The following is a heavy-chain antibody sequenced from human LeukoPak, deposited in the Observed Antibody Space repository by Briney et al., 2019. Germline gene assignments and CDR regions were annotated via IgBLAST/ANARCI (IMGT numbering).Heavy chain of an antibody. CDR3: ASYGSGSFPGY. CDR2: ISRSSSYI. Sequence: GGSLRLSCAASGFTFSGYTMNWVRQAPGKGLEWVSSISRSSSYIYYADSMKGRLSISRDNSKNTLFLQMNSLRPEDTAVYFCASYGSGSFPGYRGQGTLVTVSS. V-gene: IGHV3-21*01. J-gene: IGHJ4*02. CDR1: GFTFSGYT. D-gene: IGHD3-10*01.